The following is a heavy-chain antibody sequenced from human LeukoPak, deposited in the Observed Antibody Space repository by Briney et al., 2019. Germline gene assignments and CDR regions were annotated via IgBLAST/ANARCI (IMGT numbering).Heavy chain of an antibody. CDR1: GGTFSSYA. Sequence: ASVKVSCKASGGTFSSYAISCVRQAPGQGLEWMGGIIPIFGTANYARKFQGRVTITADESTSTAYMELSSLRSEDTAVYYCARVSLQLWLLGAFDIWGQGTMVTVSS. D-gene: IGHD5-18*01. CDR3: ARVSLQLWLLGAFDI. J-gene: IGHJ3*02. CDR2: IIPIFGTA. V-gene: IGHV1-69*13.